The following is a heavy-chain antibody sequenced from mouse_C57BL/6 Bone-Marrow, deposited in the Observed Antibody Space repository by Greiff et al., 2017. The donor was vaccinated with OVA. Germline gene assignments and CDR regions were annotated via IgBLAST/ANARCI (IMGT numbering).Heavy chain of an antibody. J-gene: IGHJ2*01. V-gene: IGHV1-50*01. D-gene: IGHD5-5*01. Sequence: QVQLQQPGAELVKPGASVKLSCKASGYTFTSYWMQWVKQRPGQGLEWIGEIDPSDSYTNYSQKFTGKATWTIDTSTSTAYMQLSSLTSGDSAVYYCARLPGYWGQGTTLTVSS. CDR2: IDPSDSYT. CDR1: GYTFTSYW. CDR3: ARLPGY.